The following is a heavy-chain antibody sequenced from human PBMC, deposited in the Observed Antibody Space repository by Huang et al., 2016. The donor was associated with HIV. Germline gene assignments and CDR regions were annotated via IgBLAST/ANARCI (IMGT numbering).Heavy chain of an antibody. CDR3: AREHRAAYDFWSGYQYYFDY. CDR2: INTNTGNP. CDR1: GYTFTSYA. V-gene: IGHV7-4-1*02. J-gene: IGHJ4*02. D-gene: IGHD3-3*01. Sequence: QVQLVQSGSELKKPGASVKVSCKASGYTFTSYAMNWVRQAPGQGLEWMGWINTNTGNPTYAQSFTGRCVFSLDTSVSTAYLQISSLKAEDTAVYYCAREHRAAYDFWSGYQYYFDYWGQGTLVTVSS.